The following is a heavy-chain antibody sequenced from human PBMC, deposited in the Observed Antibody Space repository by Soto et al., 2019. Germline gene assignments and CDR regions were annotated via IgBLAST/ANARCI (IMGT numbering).Heavy chain of an antibody. CDR3: ARARTIFGVVTTIDY. CDR1: GGSISSYY. Sequence: PSETLSLTCTVSGGSISSYYWSCIRQPTGKGLEWIGYIYYSGSTNYNPSLKSRVTISVDTSKNQFSLKLSSVTAADTAVYYCARARTIFGVVTTIDYWGQGTLVTVSS. CDR2: IYYSGST. D-gene: IGHD3-3*01. V-gene: IGHV4-59*01. J-gene: IGHJ4*02.